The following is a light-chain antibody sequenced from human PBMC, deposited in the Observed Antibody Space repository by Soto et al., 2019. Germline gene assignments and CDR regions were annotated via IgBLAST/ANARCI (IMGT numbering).Light chain of an antibody. CDR1: QSVDSN. CDR2: GAS. V-gene: IGKV3D-15*01. J-gene: IGKJ4*01. Sequence: EIVMTQSPATLSVSPGDGATLSCRASQSVDSNLAWYQQKPGQTPRLLMYGASTRPTGIPSRFSGSGSGTDFTLTISGLQPEDFATYYCQQANSFPLTFGGGTKVDIK. CDR3: QQANSFPLT.